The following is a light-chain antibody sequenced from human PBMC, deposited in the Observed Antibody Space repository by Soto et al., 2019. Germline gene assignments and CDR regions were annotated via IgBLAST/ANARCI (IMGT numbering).Light chain of an antibody. CDR3: QQYNKYT. Sequence: DIQMTQSPSTLSASVGDRVTITCRASQSISSWLAWYQQKPGKAPKLLIYDASSLESGVPSRFSGSGSGTEFTLIISSLQADDFATYYSQQYNKYTFGQGTKLEIK. V-gene: IGKV1-5*01. J-gene: IGKJ2*01. CDR1: QSISSW. CDR2: DAS.